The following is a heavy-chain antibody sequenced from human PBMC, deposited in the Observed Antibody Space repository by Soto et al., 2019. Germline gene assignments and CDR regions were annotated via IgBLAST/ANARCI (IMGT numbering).Heavy chain of an antibody. J-gene: IGHJ1*01. CDR3: AKDSGFLYPRPDFQH. CDR2: ISYDGSNK. Sequence: QVQLVESGGGVVQPGRSLRLSCAASGFTFSSYGMHWVRQAPGKGLEWVAVISYDGSNKYYADSVKGRFTISRDNSKNTLYLQMNSLRAEDTAVYYCAKDSGFLYPRPDFQHWGQGTLVTVSS. CDR1: GFTFSSYG. D-gene: IGHD3-3*01. V-gene: IGHV3-30*18.